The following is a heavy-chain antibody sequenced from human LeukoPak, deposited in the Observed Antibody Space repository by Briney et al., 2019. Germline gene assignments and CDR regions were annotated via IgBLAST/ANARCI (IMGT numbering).Heavy chain of an antibody. V-gene: IGHV4-34*01. J-gene: IGHJ5*02. D-gene: IGHD3-16*01. CDR3: APEGVSSRIGGWFDP. Sequence: PSETLSLTCAVYGGSFSGYYWSWIRQPPGKGLEWIGEINHSGSTNYNPSLKSRVTISEDTSKNQFSLKLSSVTAADTAVYYCAPEGVSSRIGGWFDPWGQGTLVTVSS. CDR2: INHSGST. CDR1: GGSFSGYY.